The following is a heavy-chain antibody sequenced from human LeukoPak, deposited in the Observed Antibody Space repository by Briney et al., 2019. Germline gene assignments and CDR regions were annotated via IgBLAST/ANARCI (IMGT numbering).Heavy chain of an antibody. CDR2: ISGSGGST. V-gene: IGHV3-23*01. CDR1: GFTFSSYA. CDR3: AKDPTMIVVVIPDY. D-gene: IGHD3-22*01. J-gene: IGHJ4*02. Sequence: GGSLRLSCAASGFTFSSYAMRWVRQAPGKGLEWVSAISGSGGSTYYADSVKGRFTISRDNSKNTLYLQLNSLRAEDTAVYYCAKDPTMIVVVIPDYWGQGTLVPVSS.